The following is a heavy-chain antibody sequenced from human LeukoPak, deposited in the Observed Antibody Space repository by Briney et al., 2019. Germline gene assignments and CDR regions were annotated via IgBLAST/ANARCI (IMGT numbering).Heavy chain of an antibody. V-gene: IGHV4-39*02. D-gene: IGHD3-22*01. CDR2: IYDSGST. CDR3: ARDGGGMDYYDSSGYYYPFDY. CDR1: GGSIRSSYYY. Sequence: SETLSLTCTVSGGSIRSSYYYWGWIRQPPGKGLEWIVSIYDSGSTYYNPSLKSRVTISVDTSKNQFSLKLNSVTAADTAVYYCARDGGGMDYYDSSGYYYPFDYWGQGTLVTVSS. J-gene: IGHJ4*02.